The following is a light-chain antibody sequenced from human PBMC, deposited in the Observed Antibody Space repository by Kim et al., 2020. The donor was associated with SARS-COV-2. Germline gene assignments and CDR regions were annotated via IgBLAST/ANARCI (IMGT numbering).Light chain of an antibody. J-gene: IGKJ1*01. CDR2: DAS. Sequence: DIQMTQSPSTLSASVGDRVTITCRASQSIDIWLAWYQQRPGRAPKLLIYDASHLESGVPARFSGSGSGTEFTLTISSLQPDDFATYYCQQYHSGSRAFVQGTKVDIK. CDR3: QQYHSGSRA. CDR1: QSIDIW. V-gene: IGKV1-5*01.